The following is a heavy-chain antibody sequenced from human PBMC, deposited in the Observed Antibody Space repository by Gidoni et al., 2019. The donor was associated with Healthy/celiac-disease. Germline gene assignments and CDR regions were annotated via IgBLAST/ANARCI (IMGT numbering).Heavy chain of an antibody. CDR1: GFTFSSYA. V-gene: IGHV3-30*04. D-gene: IGHD6-13*01. J-gene: IGHJ6*02. CDR2: ISYDGSNK. CDR3: ARELVQLVHGMDV. Sequence: QVQLVESGGGVVQPGRSLRLSCAASGFTFSSYAMHGVRQAPGKGLEWVAVISYDGSNKYYADSVKGRFTISRDNSKNTLYLQMNSLRAEDTAVYYCARELVQLVHGMDVWGQGTTVTVSS.